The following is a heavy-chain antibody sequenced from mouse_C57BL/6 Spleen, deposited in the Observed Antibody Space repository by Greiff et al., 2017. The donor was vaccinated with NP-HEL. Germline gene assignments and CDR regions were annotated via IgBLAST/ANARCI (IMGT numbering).Heavy chain of an antibody. Sequence: VQLQQPGTELVKPGASVKPGASGYTFTSYWMHWVKQRPGQGLEWIGNINPSNGGTNYNEKFKSKATLTVDKSSSTAYMQLSSLTSEDSAVYLCARFLFYDYGRYFDVWGKGTTVTVSS. CDR3: ARFLFYDYGRYFDV. CDR1: GYTFTSYW. CDR2: INPSNGGT. J-gene: IGHJ1*03. D-gene: IGHD2-4*01. V-gene: IGHV1-53*01.